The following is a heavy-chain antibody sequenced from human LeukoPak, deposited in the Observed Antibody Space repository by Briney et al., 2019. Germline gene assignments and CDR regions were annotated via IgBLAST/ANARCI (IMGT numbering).Heavy chain of an antibody. J-gene: IGHJ6*02. D-gene: IGHD1-14*01. CDR3: ARDAGRMDV. CDR1: GFTFSSYS. Sequence: GGSLRLSCAASGFTFSSYSMIWVRQAPGKGLEWVSSITNSYIYYAESVKGRFTISRDNAKNSLYLQMNRLRAEDTAVYYCARDAGRMDVWGQGTTVTVSS. V-gene: IGHV3-21*01. CDR2: ITNSYI.